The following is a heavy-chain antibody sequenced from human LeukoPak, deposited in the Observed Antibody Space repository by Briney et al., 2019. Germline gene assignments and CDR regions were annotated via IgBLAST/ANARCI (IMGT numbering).Heavy chain of an antibody. CDR1: GFRFSDYW. Sequence: GGSLRLSCEVSGFRFSDYWMGWVRQAPGKGLEWVANINEDGREYYYVDSVKGRITISRHNAKNSLYLQMTSLRADDTAVYYCARRGDPGSIDYWGQGTLVTVSS. V-gene: IGHV3-7*01. D-gene: IGHD3-10*01. J-gene: IGHJ4*02. CDR3: ARRGDPGSIDY. CDR2: INEDGREY.